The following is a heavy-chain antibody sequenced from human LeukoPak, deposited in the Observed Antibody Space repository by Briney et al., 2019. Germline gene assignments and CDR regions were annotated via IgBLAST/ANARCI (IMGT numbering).Heavy chain of an antibody. J-gene: IGHJ4*02. CDR3: ARSYSSGWLYYFDY. V-gene: IGHV4-4*07. Sequence: SETLSLTCTVSGGSISSYYWSWIRQPAGKGLEWIGRIYTSGSTNYNPSLKSRVTMSVDTSKNQFSLKLSSVTAADTAVYYCARSYSSGWLYYFDYWGQGTLVTVSS. CDR2: IYTSGST. D-gene: IGHD6-19*01. CDR1: GGSISSYY.